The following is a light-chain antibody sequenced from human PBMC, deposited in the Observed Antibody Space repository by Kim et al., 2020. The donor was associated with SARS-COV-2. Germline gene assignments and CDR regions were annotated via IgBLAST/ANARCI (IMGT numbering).Light chain of an antibody. J-gene: IGLJ3*02. V-gene: IGLV4-69*01. Sequence: AAVKPTCTLSSGNSNYAIAWHQQQPEKGPRYLMKLSSDGSHSKGDGSPDRFSGSSSGAERYLTISSLQSEDEADYYWQTWGTGIRVFGGGTQLTVL. CDR3: QTWGTGIRV. CDR1: SGNSNYA. CDR2: LSSDGSH.